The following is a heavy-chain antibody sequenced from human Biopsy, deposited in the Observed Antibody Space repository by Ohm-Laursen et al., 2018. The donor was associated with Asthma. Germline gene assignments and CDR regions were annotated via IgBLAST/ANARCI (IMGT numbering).Heavy chain of an antibody. CDR1: RYNFISFA. Sequence: SVNASCTASRYNFISFAIHWVRQAPGQRLEWMGWVNTGNGDTKYSQKFQGRVTITRDTSASTAYMELRSLRSEDTATYYRARTYYDFLTGQVKDVFGVWGQGTMVTVSS. CDR2: VNTGNGDT. D-gene: IGHD3-9*01. CDR3: ARTYYDFLTGQVKDVFGV. J-gene: IGHJ3*01. V-gene: IGHV1-3*04.